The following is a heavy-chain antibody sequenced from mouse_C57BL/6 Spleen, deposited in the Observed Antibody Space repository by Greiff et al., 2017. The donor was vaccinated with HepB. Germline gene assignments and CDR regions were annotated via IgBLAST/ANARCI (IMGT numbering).Heavy chain of an antibody. CDR2: INPNNGGT. CDR3: ARGRDYYGSSSHYYAMDY. D-gene: IGHD1-1*01. Sequence: VQLKESGPELVKPGASVKMSCKASGYTFTDYNMHWVKQSHGKSLEWIGYINPNNGGTSYNQKFKGKATLTVNKSSSTAYMELRSLTSEDSAVYYCARGRDYYGSSSHYYAMDYWGQGTSVTVSS. J-gene: IGHJ4*01. V-gene: IGHV1-22*01. CDR1: GYTFTDYN.